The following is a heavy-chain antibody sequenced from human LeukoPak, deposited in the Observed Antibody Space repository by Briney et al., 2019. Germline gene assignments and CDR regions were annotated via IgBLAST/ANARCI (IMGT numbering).Heavy chain of an antibody. CDR2: MNPNSGNT. J-gene: IGHJ4*02. V-gene: IGHV1-8*01. D-gene: IGHD3-9*01. Sequence: ASVKVSCKASGYTFTSYDINWVRQATGQGLEWMGWMNPNSGNTGYAQKFQGGVTMTRNTSISTAYMELSSLRSEDTAVYYCARFGDYDILTGYERPFDYWGQGTLVTVSS. CDR1: GYTFTSYD. CDR3: ARFGDYDILTGYERPFDY.